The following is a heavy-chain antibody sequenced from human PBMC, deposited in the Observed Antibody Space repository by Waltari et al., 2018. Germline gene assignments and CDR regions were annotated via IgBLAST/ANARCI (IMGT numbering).Heavy chain of an antibody. V-gene: IGHV4-38-2*02. CDR2: IYYSGTT. CDR1: SYSVNSCYS. Sequence: QVQLQASVPGLVNPSEHLSLTCGVASYSVNSCYSLGWIRQYPGKGLEWIGSIYYSGTTYYNPSLKSRVTLSMDTSSNQFSLKLTSVSAADSGVYYCARDRPYYEGSYGGGRDSFDIWGQGTLVTVSS. D-gene: IGHD3-16*01. J-gene: IGHJ3*02. CDR3: ARDRPYYEGSYGGGRDSFDI.